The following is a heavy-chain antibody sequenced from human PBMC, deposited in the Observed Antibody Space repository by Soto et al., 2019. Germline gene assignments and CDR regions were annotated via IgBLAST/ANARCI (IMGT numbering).Heavy chain of an antibody. Sequence: SETLSLTCTVSGGSISSYYWSWIRQPPGKGLEWIGYIYYSGSTNYNPSLKSRVTISVDTSKNQFSLKLSSVTAADTAVYYCSRSPRQGHNRDHYPHWRQGTPVTVSS. CDR2: IYYSGST. J-gene: IGHJ1*01. V-gene: IGHV4-59*01. D-gene: IGHD1-20*01. CDR1: GGSISSYY. CDR3: SRSPRQGHNRDHYPH.